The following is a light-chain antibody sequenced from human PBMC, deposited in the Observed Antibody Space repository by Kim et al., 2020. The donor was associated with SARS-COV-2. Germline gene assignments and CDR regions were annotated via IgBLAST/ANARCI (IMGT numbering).Light chain of an antibody. CDR3: NSRDSNDNVV. CDR1: SLRSYY. Sequence: VALGQTVRITCQGDSLRSYYATWHQQKPGQAPIVVIYGKNNRPSGIPDRFSGSSSGNTASLTITGTQAGDEADYYCNSRDSNDNVVFGGGTKLTVL. V-gene: IGLV3-19*01. CDR2: GKN. J-gene: IGLJ2*01.